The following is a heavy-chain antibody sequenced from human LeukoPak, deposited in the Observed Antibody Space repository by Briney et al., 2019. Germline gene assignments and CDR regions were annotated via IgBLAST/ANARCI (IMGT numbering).Heavy chain of an antibody. D-gene: IGHD2-8*01. CDR1: GFTFSSYG. J-gene: IGHJ4*02. V-gene: IGHV3-30*02. CDR2: IRYDGSNK. Sequence: GGSLRLSCAASGFTFSSYGMHWVRQAPGKGLEWVAFIRYDGSNKYYADSVKGRFTISRDDSKNTLYLQMNSLRAEDTAVYYCARAPTLYCTNGVCCGDGGPLGIDYWGQGTLVTVSS. CDR3: ARAPTLYCTNGVCCGDGGPLGIDY.